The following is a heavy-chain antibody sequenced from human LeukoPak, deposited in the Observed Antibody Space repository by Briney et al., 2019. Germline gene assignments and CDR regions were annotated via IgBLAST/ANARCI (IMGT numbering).Heavy chain of an antibody. V-gene: IGHV1-69*13. CDR1: GGTFSNYA. J-gene: IGHJ5*02. CDR2: IIPIFGTA. Sequence: ASVKVSCKASGGTFSNYAISWVRQAPGQGLEWMGGIIPIFGTANYTQKFQGRVTITADESTSTAYMELSSLRSEDTAVYYCARGGYDFGAETGFDPWGQGTLVTVSS. D-gene: IGHD3-3*01. CDR3: ARGGYDFGAETGFDP.